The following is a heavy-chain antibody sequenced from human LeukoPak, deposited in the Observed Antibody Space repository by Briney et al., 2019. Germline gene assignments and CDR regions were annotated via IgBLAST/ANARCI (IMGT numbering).Heavy chain of an antibody. Sequence: AASVKVSCKASGYTFTGYYMHWVRQAPGPGLELMGWINPNSGGTNYAQKFQGRVTMTRDTSISTAYMELSRLRSDDTAVYYCARDLIVVVPAAAFDYCGQGTLVTVSS. D-gene: IGHD2-2*01. CDR2: INPNSGGT. CDR3: ARDLIVVVPAAAFDY. CDR1: GYTFTGYY. J-gene: IGHJ4*02. V-gene: IGHV1-2*02.